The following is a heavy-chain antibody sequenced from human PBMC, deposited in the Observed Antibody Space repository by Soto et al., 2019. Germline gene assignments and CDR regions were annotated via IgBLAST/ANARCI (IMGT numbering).Heavy chain of an antibody. CDR1: GFTFTNFG. CDR3: AREDSIIIPAVADV. Sequence: GGSLRLSCEVSGFTFTNFGINWVRQAPGKGLEWVSSVSKSDYTYYSESVKGRFTISRDNAKNSVSLQMNNLRAEDTAVYYCAREDSIIIPAVADVWGRGTQVTVSS. CDR2: VSKSDYT. D-gene: IGHD3-10*01. V-gene: IGHV3-21*04. J-gene: IGHJ4*02.